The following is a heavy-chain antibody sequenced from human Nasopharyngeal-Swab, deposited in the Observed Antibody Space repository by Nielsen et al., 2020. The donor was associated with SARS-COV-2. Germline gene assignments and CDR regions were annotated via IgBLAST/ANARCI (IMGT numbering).Heavy chain of an antibody. V-gene: IGHV4-39*07. Sequence: SETLSLTCTVSGGSISSSGYYWSWIRQPPGKGLEWIGEINHSGSTNYNPSLKSRVTISVDTSKNQFSLKLSSVTAADTAVYYCASIAAAGTWGQGTLVTVSS. J-gene: IGHJ4*02. CDR3: ASIAAAGT. D-gene: IGHD6-13*01. CDR2: INHSGST. CDR1: GGSISSSGYY.